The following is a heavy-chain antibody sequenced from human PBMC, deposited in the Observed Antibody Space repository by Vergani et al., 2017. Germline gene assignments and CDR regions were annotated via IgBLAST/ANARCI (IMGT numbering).Heavy chain of an antibody. D-gene: IGHD5-24*01. Sequence: QVQLVQSGAEVKKPGSSVKVSCKASGGTFSSYTISWVRQAPGQGLEWMGRIIPILGIANYEQKFQGRVTITADKSTSTASMELSSLRSEDTAVYYCARADGYNPSLVDYWGQGTLVTVSS. CDR1: GGTFSSYT. CDR2: IIPILGIA. CDR3: ARADGYNPSLVDY. V-gene: IGHV1-69*02. J-gene: IGHJ4*02.